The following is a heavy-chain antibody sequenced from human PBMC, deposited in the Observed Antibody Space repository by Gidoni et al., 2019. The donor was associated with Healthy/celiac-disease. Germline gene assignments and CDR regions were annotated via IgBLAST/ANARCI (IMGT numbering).Heavy chain of an antibody. CDR3: ATNGGYYYDSSGYYYFGAFDI. D-gene: IGHD3-22*01. CDR2: ISGSGGST. V-gene: IGHV3-23*01. J-gene: IGHJ3*02. Sequence: EVQLLESGGGLVQPGGALGLSCAASGFTFSSYAMSLPRQAPGKGLEWVSAISGSGGSTYYADSVKGRFTISRDNSKNTLYLQMNSLRAEDTAVYYCATNGGYYYDSSGYYYFGAFDIWGQGTMVTVSS. CDR1: GFTFSSYA.